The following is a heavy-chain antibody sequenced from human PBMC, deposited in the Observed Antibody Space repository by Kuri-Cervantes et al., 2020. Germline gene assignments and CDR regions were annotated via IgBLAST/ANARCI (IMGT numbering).Heavy chain of an antibody. J-gene: IGHJ6*03. CDR1: GFTFSSYA. D-gene: IGHD2-21*01. CDR3: ARDAIPTDYYHFYMDV. Sequence: GESLKISCAASGFTFSSYAMSWVRQAPGKGLEWVSAISSIGSTFYADSVKGRFTISRDNAKNSLYLQMNSLRAEDTAVYYCARDAIPTDYYHFYMDVWGKGTTVTVSS. V-gene: IGHV3-23*01. CDR2: ISSIGST.